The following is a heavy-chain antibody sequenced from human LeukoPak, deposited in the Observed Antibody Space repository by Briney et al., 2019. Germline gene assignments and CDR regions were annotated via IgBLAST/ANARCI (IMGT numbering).Heavy chain of an antibody. Sequence: PGGSLRLSCAASGFTFSTYSMNWVRQAPGKGLEWVSSITSSSTYISYGDSVKGRFTISRDNAKNSLYLQVNSLRAEDTAVYYCARDRGSGTGRAFDIWGQGTVVTVSS. D-gene: IGHD6-19*01. V-gene: IGHV3-21*01. CDR3: ARDRGSGTGRAFDI. J-gene: IGHJ3*02. CDR2: ITSSSTYI. CDR1: GFTFSTYS.